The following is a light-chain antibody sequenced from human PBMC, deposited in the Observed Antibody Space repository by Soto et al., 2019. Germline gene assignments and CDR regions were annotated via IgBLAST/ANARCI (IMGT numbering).Light chain of an antibody. J-gene: IGKJ4*01. CDR2: GAS. Sequence: EIVLTQSPGTLSLSPGERATLSCRASQSVSSSFLAWYQQKPGQAPRLLIYGASSRATGIPDRFSGSGSGTVFTRTISRLEPEDVAVYYCQQYGNSPLTFGGGTKVEIK. CDR3: QQYGNSPLT. CDR1: QSVSSSF. V-gene: IGKV3-20*01.